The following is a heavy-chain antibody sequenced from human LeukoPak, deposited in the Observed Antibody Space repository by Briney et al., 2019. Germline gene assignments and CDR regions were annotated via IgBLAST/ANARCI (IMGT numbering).Heavy chain of an antibody. CDR1: GFTFSSYG. Sequence: PGGSLRLSCAASGFTFSSYGMHWVRQAPGKGLEWVALIWYDGSSKYYADSVKGRFTISRDSSNNTPYLQMNSLRAEDTAVYYCAKSMFNGYSSSWPLDYWGQGTLVTVSS. CDR2: IWYDGSSK. D-gene: IGHD6-13*01. V-gene: IGHV3-33*03. J-gene: IGHJ4*02. CDR3: AKSMFNGYSSSWPLDY.